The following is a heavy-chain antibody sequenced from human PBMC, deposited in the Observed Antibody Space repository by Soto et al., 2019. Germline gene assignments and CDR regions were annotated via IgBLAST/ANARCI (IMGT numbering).Heavy chain of an antibody. Sequence: GASVKVSCKTSGATFSSYAITWVRQAPGQGLEWMGGIVPTVDTSTYAQKFQGRVTITADKFTNTVYMELSSLRSDDTAVYYCVRVVAIPGYPDNWGQGTLVTV. CDR2: IVPTVDTS. CDR3: VRVVAIPGYPDN. V-gene: IGHV1-69*06. J-gene: IGHJ4*02. CDR1: GATFSSYA. D-gene: IGHD5-12*01.